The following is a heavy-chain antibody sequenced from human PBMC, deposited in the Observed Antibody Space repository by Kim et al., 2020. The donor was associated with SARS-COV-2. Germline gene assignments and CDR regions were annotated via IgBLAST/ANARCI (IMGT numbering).Heavy chain of an antibody. Sequence: ASVKVSCKASGYNFATYSMNWVRQAPGQGLEWLGWISAYNGDTNYAQKFQGRVTMTIATSASTAYMDLRGLGSDDTAVYYCARISGYGAGFYHGMDVWGQGTTVTVSS. D-gene: IGHD6-25*01. V-gene: IGHV1-18*01. J-gene: IGHJ6*02. CDR3: ARISGYGAGFYHGMDV. CDR1: GYNFATYS. CDR2: ISAYNGDT.